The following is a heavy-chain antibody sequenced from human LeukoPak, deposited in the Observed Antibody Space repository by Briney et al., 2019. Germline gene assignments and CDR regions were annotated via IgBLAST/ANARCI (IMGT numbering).Heavy chain of an antibody. Sequence: GGSLRLSCAASGFTFSSYAMHWVRQAPGKGLEWVAVISYDGSNKYYADFVKGRFTISRDNSKNTLYLQMNSLRAEDTAVYYCAREPRDGSGTYWGQGTLVTVSS. CDR1: GFTFSSYA. D-gene: IGHD3-10*01. CDR3: AREPRDGSGTY. V-gene: IGHV3-30*14. J-gene: IGHJ4*02. CDR2: ISYDGSNK.